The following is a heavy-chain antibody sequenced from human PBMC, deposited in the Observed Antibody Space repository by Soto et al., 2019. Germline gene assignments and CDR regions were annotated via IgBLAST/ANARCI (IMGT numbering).Heavy chain of an antibody. Sequence: GSLRLSCAASGFTFSSYAMSWVRQAPGKGLEWVSAISGSGGSTYYADSVKGRFTISRDNSKNTLYLQMNSLRAEDTAVYYRAGNVRGVEYYYYYYYMDVWGKGPTVTVS. CDR2: ISGSGGST. J-gene: IGHJ6*03. CDR3: AGNVRGVEYYYYYYYMDV. V-gene: IGHV3-23*01. D-gene: IGHD3-10*02. CDR1: GFTFSSYA.